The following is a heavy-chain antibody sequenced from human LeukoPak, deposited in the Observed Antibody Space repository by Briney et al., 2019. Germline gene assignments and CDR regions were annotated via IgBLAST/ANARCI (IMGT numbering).Heavy chain of an antibody. CDR2: ISDTSGRL. D-gene: IGHD6-19*01. Sequence: GGSLRLSCAASGFTFSNYAMTWVRQAPGKGLEWVSTISDTSGRLTHADFVLGRFTVSRDNSKNTLFLQMESLRAEDSAVYYCAKGPSGSSHHYFDYWGQGTLVTVSS. V-gene: IGHV3-23*01. CDR1: GFTFSNYA. J-gene: IGHJ4*02. CDR3: AKGPSGSSHHYFDY.